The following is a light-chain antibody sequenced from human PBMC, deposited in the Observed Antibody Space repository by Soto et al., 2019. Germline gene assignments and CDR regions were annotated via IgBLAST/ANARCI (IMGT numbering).Light chain of an antibody. CDR2: EVS. Sequence: QSALTQPASVSGSPGQSITISCTGTSSDVGGYNYVSWYQQHPGKAPKLMIYEVSNRPSGVSNRFSGSKSGNTASLTISGLQAEDEADYYCSSYTSSSTLCVFGTGNQLTVL. J-gene: IGLJ7*01. V-gene: IGLV2-14*01. CDR1: SSDVGGYNY. CDR3: SSYTSSSTLCV.